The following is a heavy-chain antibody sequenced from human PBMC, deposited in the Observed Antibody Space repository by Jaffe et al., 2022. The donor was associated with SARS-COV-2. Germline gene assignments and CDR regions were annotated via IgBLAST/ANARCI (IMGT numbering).Heavy chain of an antibody. CDR2: IYTSGST. D-gene: IGHD2-15*01. Sequence: QVQLQESGPGLVKPSQTLSLTCTVSGGSISSGSYYWSWIRQPAGKGLEWIGRIYTSGSTNYNPSLKSRVTISVDTSKNQFSLKLSSVTAADTAVYYCAREVGKRIGYWGQGTLVTVSS. J-gene: IGHJ4*02. CDR1: GGSISSGSYY. V-gene: IGHV4-61*02. CDR3: AREVGKRIGY.